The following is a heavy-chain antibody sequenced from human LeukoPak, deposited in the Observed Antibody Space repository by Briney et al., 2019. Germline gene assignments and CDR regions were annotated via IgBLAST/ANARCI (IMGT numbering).Heavy chain of an antibody. V-gene: IGHV3-15*01. Sequence: GGSLRLSCAASGFTFSNAWMSWVRQAPGKGLEWVGRIKSKTDGGTTDYAAPVKGRFTISRDDSKNTLYLQMNSLKTEDTAVYYCTSPLDSSGYYNNWFDPWGQGTLVTVSS. CDR2: IKSKTDGGTT. CDR3: TSPLDSSGYYNNWFDP. CDR1: GFTFSNAW. D-gene: IGHD3-22*01. J-gene: IGHJ5*02.